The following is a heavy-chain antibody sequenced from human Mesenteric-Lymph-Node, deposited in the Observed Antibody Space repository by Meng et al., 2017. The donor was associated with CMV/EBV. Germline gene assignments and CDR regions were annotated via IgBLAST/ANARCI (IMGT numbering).Heavy chain of an antibody. V-gene: IGHV3-21*01. D-gene: IGHD2-2*01. CDR3: ARDRKGPYCSSTSCYRQDY. J-gene: IGHJ4*02. CDR1: TFSSYS. CDR2: ISSSSSYI. Sequence: TFSSYSMNWVRQAPGKGLEWVSSISSSSSYIYYADSVKGRFTISRDNAKNSLYPQMNSLRAEDTAVYYCARDRKGPYCSSTSCYRQDYWGQGTLVTVSS.